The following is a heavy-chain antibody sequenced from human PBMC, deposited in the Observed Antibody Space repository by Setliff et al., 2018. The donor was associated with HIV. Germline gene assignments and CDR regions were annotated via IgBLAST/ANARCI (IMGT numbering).Heavy chain of an antibody. Sequence: GASVKVSCKVSGYTFPDYYFQWVRQAPGEGLEWVGLIDPDRGETVYAEKFQGRVTITADESTRTAYMELSNLRSEDTALYYCARGPLYGYDRGYFDYWGQGTLVTVSS. V-gene: IGHV1-69-2*01. CDR3: ARGPLYGYDRGYFDY. CDR1: GYTFPDYY. CDR2: IDPDRGET. D-gene: IGHD5-12*01. J-gene: IGHJ4*02.